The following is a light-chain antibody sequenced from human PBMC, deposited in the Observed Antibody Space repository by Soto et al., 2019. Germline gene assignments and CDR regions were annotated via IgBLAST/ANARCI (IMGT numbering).Light chain of an antibody. CDR3: QQYSVYWT. CDR1: QGISSY. V-gene: IGKV1-9*01. J-gene: IGKJ1*01. Sequence: DIQLTQSPSFLSASVGDRVTITCRASQGISSYLAWYQQKPGKAPKLLIYAASTLQSGVPSRFSGSGSGTEFTLTISSLQPYDFATYYCQQYSVYWTFGQGTKVDI. CDR2: AAS.